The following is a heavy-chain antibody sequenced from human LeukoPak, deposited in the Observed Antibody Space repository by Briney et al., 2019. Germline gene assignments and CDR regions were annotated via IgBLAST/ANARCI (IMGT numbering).Heavy chain of an antibody. CDR2: ISYDGSNK. J-gene: IGHJ6*03. V-gene: IGHV3-30*04. D-gene: IGHD6-13*01. Sequence: PGRSLRLSCAASGFTFSSYAMHWVRQAPGKGLEWVAVISYDGSNKYYADSVKGRFTISRDNSKNTLYLQMNSLRAEDTAVYYCARGTEQLVLRYYYYYMDVWGKGTTVTVSS. CDR1: GFTFSSYA. CDR3: ARGTEQLVLRYYYYYMDV.